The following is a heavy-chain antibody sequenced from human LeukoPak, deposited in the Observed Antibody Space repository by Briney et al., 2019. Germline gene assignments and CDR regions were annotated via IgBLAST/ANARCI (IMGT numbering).Heavy chain of an antibody. D-gene: IGHD3-10*01. CDR3: ATSSDTYGSGSPYFDY. CDR1: GYSFTTYG. V-gene: IGHV1-18*01. Sequence: GASVKVSCKASGYSFTTYGISWVRQAPGQGLEWMGWISANNNNTDNVQKLQGRVTMTTDTSTSTAYMELSSLRSEDTAVYYCATSSDTYGSGSPYFDYWGQGTLVTVSS. J-gene: IGHJ4*02. CDR2: ISANNNNT.